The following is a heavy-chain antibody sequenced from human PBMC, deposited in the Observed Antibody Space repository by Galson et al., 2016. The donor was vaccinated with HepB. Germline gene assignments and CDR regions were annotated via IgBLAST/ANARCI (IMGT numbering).Heavy chain of an antibody. CDR1: GFTFNTHA. J-gene: IGHJ5*01. V-gene: IGHV3-30*04. Sequence: SLRLSCAASGFTFNTHAMHWVRQAPGKGLEWVTLISYDETHKYYADSVKGRFTISRDNAKNSLYLQMSSLRAEDTAVYYCSPDADWGRGDSWGQGTLVTVSS. CDR2: ISYDETHK. D-gene: IGHD2-21*01. CDR3: SPDADWGRGDS.